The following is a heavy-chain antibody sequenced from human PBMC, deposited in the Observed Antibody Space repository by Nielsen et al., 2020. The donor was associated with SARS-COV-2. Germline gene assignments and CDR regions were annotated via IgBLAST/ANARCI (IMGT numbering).Heavy chain of an antibody. V-gene: IGHV4-59*12. CDR1: GGSISSYY. Sequence: SETLSLTCTVSGGSISSYYWSWIRQPPGKGLEWIGYIYYSGSTNYNPSLKSRVTISVDTSKNQFSLKLSSVTAADTAVYYCARVGSDLAARVFDYWGQGTLVTVSS. J-gene: IGHJ4*02. CDR2: IYYSGST. D-gene: IGHD6-6*01. CDR3: ARVGSDLAARVFDY.